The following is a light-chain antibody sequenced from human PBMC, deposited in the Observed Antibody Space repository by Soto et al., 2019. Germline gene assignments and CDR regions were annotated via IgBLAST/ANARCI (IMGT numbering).Light chain of an antibody. Sequence: QSALTQPASVSGSPGQTITISCTGTKSDIGGYNFVSWYQLQPGKAPKLMIYDVSDRPSGVSNRFSGSKSGNTASLTISGLQAEDEADYYCSSYAFSKTVIFGGGTKLTVL. CDR3: SSYAFSKTVI. CDR2: DVS. CDR1: KSDIGGYNF. V-gene: IGLV2-14*01. J-gene: IGLJ2*01.